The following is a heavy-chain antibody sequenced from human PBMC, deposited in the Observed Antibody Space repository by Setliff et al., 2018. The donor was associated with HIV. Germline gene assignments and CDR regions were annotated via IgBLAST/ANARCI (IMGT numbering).Heavy chain of an antibody. CDR2: IASYNGNT. CDR3: ARDHHSGRGSNFPWYSDL. Sequence: ASVKVSCKASGYTFSNYGITWVRQAPGQGLEWMGWIASYNGNTNYAKKFKGRVTMTTDTSTSIAYMKLKSLRSEDTAAYYCARDHHSGRGSNFPWYSDLWGRGTLVTVSS. CDR1: GYTFSNYG. V-gene: IGHV1-18*01. J-gene: IGHJ2*01. D-gene: IGHD1-26*01.